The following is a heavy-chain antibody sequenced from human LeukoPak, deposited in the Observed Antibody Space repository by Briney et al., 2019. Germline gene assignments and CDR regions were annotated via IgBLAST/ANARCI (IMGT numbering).Heavy chain of an antibody. CDR3: ARDIVVVPAATLDWFDP. V-gene: IGHV3-13*01. D-gene: IGHD2-2*01. Sequence: PGGSLRLSCAASGFTFSSYDMHWVRQATGKGLEWVSAIGTAGDTYYPGSVKGRFTISRENAKNSLYLQMNSLRAGDTAVYYCARDIVVVPAATLDWFDPWGQGTLVTVSS. CDR2: IGTAGDT. CDR1: GFTFSSYD. J-gene: IGHJ5*02.